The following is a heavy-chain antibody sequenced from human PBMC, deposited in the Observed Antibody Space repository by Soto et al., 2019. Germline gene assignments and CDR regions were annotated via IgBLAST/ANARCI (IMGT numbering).Heavy chain of an antibody. CDR2: ISSSSSYI. Sequence: GGSLRLSCAASGFTFDDYAMHWVRQAPGKGLEWVSSISSSSSYIYYADSVKGRFTISRDNAKNSLYLQMNSLRAEDTAVYYCARDHNGLDAFDIWGQGTMVTVS. CDR1: GFTFDDYA. J-gene: IGHJ3*02. CDR3: ARDHNGLDAFDI. V-gene: IGHV3-21*06. D-gene: IGHD1-20*01.